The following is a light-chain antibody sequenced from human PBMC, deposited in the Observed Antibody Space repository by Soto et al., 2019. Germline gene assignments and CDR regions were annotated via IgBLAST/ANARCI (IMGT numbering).Light chain of an antibody. V-gene: IGKV1-5*01. CDR1: QRISSW. CDR2: DAS. Sequence: DIQMTQSPSTVSASVGDRVTITCRASQRISSWLAWYQQKPGKAPRLLIYDASSLESGVPSRFSGSGSGTEFTLTISSLQPDDFATYYCQQYKTYTFGQGTKVDI. J-gene: IGKJ1*01. CDR3: QQYKTYT.